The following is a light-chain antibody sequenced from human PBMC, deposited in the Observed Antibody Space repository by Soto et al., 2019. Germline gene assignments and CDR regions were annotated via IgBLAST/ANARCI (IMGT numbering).Light chain of an antibody. CDR3: QQVKSYPRT. J-gene: IGKJ4*01. CDR2: EES. V-gene: IGKV1-9*01. Sequence: DIQLTQSPSSLSASVGDRVTITCRASQAITNNLAWYQQKPGNPPRLLIYEESTLHSGVPSRFSGRKVGTQFILTIDSLQPEDLATYYCQQVKSYPRTFGGGTKVDIK. CDR1: QAITNN.